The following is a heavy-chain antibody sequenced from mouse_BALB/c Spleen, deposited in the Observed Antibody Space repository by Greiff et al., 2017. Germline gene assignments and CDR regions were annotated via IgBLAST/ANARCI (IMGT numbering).Heavy chain of an antibody. D-gene: IGHD1-1*01. CDR1: GFTFSSYG. CDR2: ISSGGSYT. J-gene: IGHJ3*01. V-gene: IGHV5-6*02. CDR3: ARGGHVYYGSSYTWFAY. Sequence: EVKVVESGGDLVKPGGSLKLSCAASGFTFSSYGMSWVRQTPDKRLEWVATISSGGSYTYYPDSVKGRFTISRDNAKNTLYLQMSSLKSEDTAMYYCARGGHVYYGSSYTWFAYWGQGTLVTVSA.